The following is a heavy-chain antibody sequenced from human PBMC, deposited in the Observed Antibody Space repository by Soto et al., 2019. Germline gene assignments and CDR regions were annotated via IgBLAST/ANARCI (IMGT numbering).Heavy chain of an antibody. CDR1: GFTFSSYG. V-gene: IGHV3-30*18. CDR3: ANGGRAYCSGGSCYSLRNY. Sequence: QVQLVESGGGVVQPGRSLRLSCAASGFTFSSYGTHWVRQAPGKGLEWVAVISYDGSNKYYADSVKGRFTISRDNSKNTLYLQMNSLRAEDTAVYYCANGGRAYCSGGSCYSLRNYWGQGTLVTVSS. J-gene: IGHJ4*02. CDR2: ISYDGSNK. D-gene: IGHD2-15*01.